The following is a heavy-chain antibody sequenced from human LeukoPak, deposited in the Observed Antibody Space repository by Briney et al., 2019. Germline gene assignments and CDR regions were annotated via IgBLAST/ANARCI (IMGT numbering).Heavy chain of an antibody. J-gene: IGHJ4*02. CDR3: ASSSGYHLPY. V-gene: IGHV5-51*01. Sequence: GESLKISCKGSGYSFTSYWIGWVRQMPGKGLEWMGIIYPGDSNTEYNPSFQGQVTISADKSITTAYLQWSSLKASDTAMYYCASSSGYHLPYWGQGTLVTVSS. CDR1: GYSFTSYW. D-gene: IGHD6-6*01. CDR2: IYPGDSNT.